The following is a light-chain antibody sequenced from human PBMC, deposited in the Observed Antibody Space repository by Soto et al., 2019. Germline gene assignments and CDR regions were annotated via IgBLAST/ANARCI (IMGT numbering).Light chain of an antibody. CDR2: EVV. J-gene: IGLJ1*01. CDR1: KNDIGVYDF. Sequence: QSALTQPPSASGSPGQSVTISCTGTKNDIGVYDFVSWYQHHPGKAPRLIIYEVVQRPSGVPDRFSGSKSGNTASLTVSGLQAADEADYYCSSYTSSITPYVFGTGTKVTVL. V-gene: IGLV2-8*01. CDR3: SSYTSSITPYV.